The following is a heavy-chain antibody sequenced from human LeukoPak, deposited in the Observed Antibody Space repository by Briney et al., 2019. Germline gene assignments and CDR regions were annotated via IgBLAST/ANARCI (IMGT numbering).Heavy chain of an antibody. CDR1: GDSVSSNSAA. CDR3: ARTMTTVMPRADWFDP. V-gene: IGHV6-1*01. CDR2: TYYRSKWYN. D-gene: IGHD4-11*01. J-gene: IGHJ5*02. Sequence: SQTISLTCAISGDSVSSNSAAWHWIRQSPSRGLEWLGRTYYRSKWYNDYAVSVKSRITINPDTSKNQFSLQLNSVTPEDTAVYYCARTMTTVMPRADWFDPWGQGTLVTVSS.